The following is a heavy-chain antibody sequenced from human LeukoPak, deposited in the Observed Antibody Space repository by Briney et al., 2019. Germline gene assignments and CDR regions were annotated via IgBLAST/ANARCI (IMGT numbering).Heavy chain of an antibody. D-gene: IGHD5-18*01. J-gene: IGHJ4*02. CDR1: GVSFSGYY. Sequence: SETLSLTCAVYGVSFSGYYWSWIRQPPGKGLEWIGEINHSGSTNYNPSLKSRVTISVDTSKNQFSLKLSSVTAADTAVYYCASIQPPFDYWGQGTLVTVSS. CDR2: INHSGST. CDR3: ASIQPPFDY. V-gene: IGHV4-34*01.